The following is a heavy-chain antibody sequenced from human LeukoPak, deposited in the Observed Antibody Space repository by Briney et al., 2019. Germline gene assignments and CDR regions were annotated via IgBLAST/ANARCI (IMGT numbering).Heavy chain of an antibody. D-gene: IGHD6-13*01. Sequence: GASVKVSCKASGYXFTSYYIHWVRQAPGQGREWLGITNPSGGSTSYEEKFQGRVTMTRDTSTSTVYMELSSLRFEDTAVYYCAREVAAPGTGLDYWGQGTLVTVSS. CDR3: AREVAAPGTGLDY. J-gene: IGHJ4*02. CDR1: GYXFTSYY. CDR2: TNPSGGST. V-gene: IGHV1-46*01.